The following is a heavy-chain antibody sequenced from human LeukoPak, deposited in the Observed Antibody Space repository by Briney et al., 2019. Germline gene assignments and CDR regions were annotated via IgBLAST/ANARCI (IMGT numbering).Heavy chain of an antibody. D-gene: IGHD6-13*01. CDR3: ARDGYSSSWYGGEVFDY. Sequence: ASVKVSCKASGYTFTSYGISWVRQAPGQGLEWMGWISAYNGNTNYAQKLQGRVTMTTDTSTSTAYMELRSLRSDDTAVYYCARDGYSSSWYGGEVFDYWGQGTLVTVSS. J-gene: IGHJ4*02. CDR1: GYTFTSYG. CDR2: ISAYNGNT. V-gene: IGHV1-18*01.